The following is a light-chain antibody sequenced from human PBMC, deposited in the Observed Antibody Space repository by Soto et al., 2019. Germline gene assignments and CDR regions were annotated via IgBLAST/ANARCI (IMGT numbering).Light chain of an antibody. J-gene: IGLJ1*01. V-gene: IGLV2-8*01. CDR2: EVS. Sequence: QSVLTQPPSASGSPGQSVTISCTGTSSDVGGYNYVSWYQQHPGKAPKLMIYEVSKRPSGVPDRFSGSKSGNTASLTVSGLQAEDEADYYCSLYTSENTYVFGTGTKV. CDR1: SSDVGGYNY. CDR3: SLYTSENTYV.